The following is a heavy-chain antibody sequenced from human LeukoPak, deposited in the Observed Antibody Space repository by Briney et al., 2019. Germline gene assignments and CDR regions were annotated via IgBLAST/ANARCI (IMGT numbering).Heavy chain of an antibody. CDR3: ARAGATGFDI. Sequence: PSETLSLTCAVYGGSFSGYYWSWIRQPPGKGLEWIGEINHSGSTNYNPSLKSRVTISVGTSKNQFSLKLSSVTAADTAVYYCARAGATGFDIWGQGTMVTVSS. CDR1: GGSFSGYY. D-gene: IGHD7-27*01. CDR2: INHSGST. V-gene: IGHV4-34*01. J-gene: IGHJ3*02.